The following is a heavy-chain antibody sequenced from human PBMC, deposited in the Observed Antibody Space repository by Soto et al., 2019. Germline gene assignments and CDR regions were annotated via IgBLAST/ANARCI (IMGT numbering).Heavy chain of an antibody. J-gene: IGHJ5*02. CDR1: GGTFSSYA. Sequence: SVKVSCKASGGTFSSYAISWVRQAPGQGLEWMGGIIPIFGTANYAQKFQGRVTITADESTSTAYTELSSLRSEDTAVYYCARDPGLGYCSSTSCYAAWGQGTLVTVSS. CDR3: ARDPGLGYCSSTSCYAA. V-gene: IGHV1-69*13. D-gene: IGHD2-2*01. CDR2: IIPIFGTA.